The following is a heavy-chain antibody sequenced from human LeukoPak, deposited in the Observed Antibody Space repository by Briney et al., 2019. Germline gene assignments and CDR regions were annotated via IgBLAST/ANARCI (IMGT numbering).Heavy chain of an antibody. Sequence: PSETLSLTCTVSGGSISSSSYYWGWIRQPPGKGLEWIGSIYYSGSTYYNPSLKSRVTISVDTSKNQFSLKLSSVTAADTAVYYCARRPMLVVMGFDYWGQGTLVTVSS. CDR1: GGSISSSSYY. J-gene: IGHJ4*02. V-gene: IGHV4-39*01. CDR2: IYYSGST. CDR3: ARRPMLVVMGFDY. D-gene: IGHD3-22*01.